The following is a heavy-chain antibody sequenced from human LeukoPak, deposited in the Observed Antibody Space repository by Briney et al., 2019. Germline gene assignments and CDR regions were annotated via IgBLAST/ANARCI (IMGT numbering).Heavy chain of an antibody. CDR1: GFTFSSYG. CDR2: ISYDGSNK. D-gene: IGHD5-18*01. J-gene: IGHJ4*02. Sequence: GGSLRLSCAASGFTFSSYGMHWVRQAPGKGLEWVAVISYDGSNKYYADSVKGRFTISRDNSKNTLYLQMNSLRAEDTAVYYCARYGYSYGDYWGQGTLVTVSS. CDR3: ARYGYSYGDY. V-gene: IGHV3-30*03.